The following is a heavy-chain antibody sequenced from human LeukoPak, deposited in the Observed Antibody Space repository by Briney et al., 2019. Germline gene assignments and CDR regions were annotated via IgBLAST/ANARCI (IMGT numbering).Heavy chain of an antibody. J-gene: IGHJ4*02. Sequence: SETLSLTCTVSGYSISSGYYWGWIRQPPEKGLEWIGSIYHSGSTYYNPSLKSRDTISVDTSKNQFSLKLSSVTAADTAVYYCARDLSRMVTGVNWGQGTLVTVSS. CDR2: IYHSGST. V-gene: IGHV4-38-2*02. D-gene: IGHD4-23*01. CDR3: ARDLSRMVTGVN. CDR1: GYSISSGYY.